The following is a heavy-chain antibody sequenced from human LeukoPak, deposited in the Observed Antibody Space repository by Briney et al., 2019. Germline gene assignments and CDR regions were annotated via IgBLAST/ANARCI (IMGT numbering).Heavy chain of an antibody. CDR1: GYTCAGYF. V-gene: IGHV1-2*04. CDR2: INPNSGDT. CDR3: ARDLASTSNWEFDF. Sequence: GASVKVSCKASGYTCAGYFIHWVRQAPGQGLEWMGRINPNSGDTEYAPKFQGWVTMTRDTSISTAYVEVRRLISDDTAVYYCARDLASTSNWEFDFWGQGTLVIVSS. J-gene: IGHJ4*02. D-gene: IGHD1-26*01.